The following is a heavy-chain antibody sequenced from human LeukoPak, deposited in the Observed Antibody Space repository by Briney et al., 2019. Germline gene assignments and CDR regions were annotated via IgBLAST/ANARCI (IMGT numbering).Heavy chain of an antibody. J-gene: IGHJ4*02. Sequence: GGSLRLSCAASGNYWMHWVRQVPGKGLEWVSRIINDGSSTTYADSVKGRFTISRDNAKDTLYLQMNSLRVEDTAVYYCARVADGDKYGGRDYWGQGALVIVSS. D-gene: IGHD5-24*01. CDR2: IINDGSST. CDR1: GNYW. V-gene: IGHV3-74*01. CDR3: ARVADGDKYGGRDY.